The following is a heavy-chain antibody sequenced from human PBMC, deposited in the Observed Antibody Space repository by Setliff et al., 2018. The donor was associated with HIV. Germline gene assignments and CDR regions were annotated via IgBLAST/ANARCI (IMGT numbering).Heavy chain of an antibody. CDR1: GFTFSGYW. V-gene: IGHV3-7*01. D-gene: IGHD3-3*01. J-gene: IGHJ3*02. Sequence: GGSLRLSCAASGFTFSGYWMSWVRQAPGKGLEWVANIKQDGSEKYYVDSVKGRFTISRDNAKNSLYLQMNSLRAEDTAVYYCARGFVLRFLEWSMPDAFDIWGQGTMVTVSS. CDR2: IKQDGSEK. CDR3: ARGFVLRFLEWSMPDAFDI.